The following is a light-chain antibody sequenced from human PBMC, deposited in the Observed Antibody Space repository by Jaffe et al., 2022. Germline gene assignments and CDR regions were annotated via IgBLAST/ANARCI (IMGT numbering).Light chain of an antibody. V-gene: IGLV1-44*01. CDR1: GSNIGSNT. J-gene: IGLJ2*01. Sequence: QSVLTQPPSASGTPGQRVTISCSGSGSNIGSNTVTWYQQLPGTAPKLLIYSDNKRPSGVPDRFSGSKSGTSASLAISGLQSEDEADYYCAAWDDSLNGPVFGGGTKLTVL. CDR3: AAWDDSLNGPV. CDR2: SDN.